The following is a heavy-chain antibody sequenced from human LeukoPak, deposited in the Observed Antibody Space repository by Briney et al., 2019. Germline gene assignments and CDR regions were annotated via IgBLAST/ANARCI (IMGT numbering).Heavy chain of an antibody. D-gene: IGHD3-9*01. V-gene: IGHV3-30*18. CDR1: GFTFSSHD. Sequence: GESLRLSCAASGFTFSSHDMHWVRQAPGKGLEWVAAISYDGSKQLYADSVKGRFTISRDNSKNTLNLQMNSLRDEDTVVYYCAKDGARYLLTYYFEYWGQGTLVTVSS. CDR2: ISYDGSKQ. J-gene: IGHJ4*02. CDR3: AKDGARYLLTYYFEY.